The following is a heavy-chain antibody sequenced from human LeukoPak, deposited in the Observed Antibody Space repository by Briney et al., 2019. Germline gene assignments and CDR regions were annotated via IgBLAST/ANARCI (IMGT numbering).Heavy chain of an antibody. V-gene: IGHV4-39*01. CDR1: GGSISSSSYY. CDR2: IYYSGST. CDR3: ASPYYDSSGYFKRDY. J-gene: IGHJ4*02. Sequence: SETLSLTCTVSGGSISSSSYYWGWIRQPLGKGLEWIGSIYYSGSTYYNPSLKSRVTISVDTSKNQISLKLSSVTAADTAVYYCASPYYDSSGYFKRDYWGQGTLVTVSS. D-gene: IGHD3-22*01.